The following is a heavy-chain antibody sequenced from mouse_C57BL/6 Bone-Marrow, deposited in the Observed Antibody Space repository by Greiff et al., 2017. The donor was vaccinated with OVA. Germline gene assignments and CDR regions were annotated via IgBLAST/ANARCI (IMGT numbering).Heavy chain of an antibody. CDR1: GFTFSSYT. CDR2: ISGGGGNT. Sequence: EVMLVESGGGLVKPGGSLKLSCAASGFTFSSYTMSWVRQTPEKRLEWVATISGGGGNTYYPDSVKGRFTISRDNAKNTLYLQMSSLRSDDTALYYCARLFGYWGQGTTLTVSS. V-gene: IGHV5-9*01. J-gene: IGHJ2*01. CDR3: ARLFGY.